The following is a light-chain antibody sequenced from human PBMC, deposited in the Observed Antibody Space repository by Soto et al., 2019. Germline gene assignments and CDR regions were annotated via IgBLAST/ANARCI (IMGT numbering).Light chain of an antibody. CDR2: AAS. CDR1: QSISSY. J-gene: IGKJ1*01. CDR3: QQSYSTPQS. V-gene: IGKV1-39*01. Sequence: DIQMTQSPSSLSASVGDRVTITCRASQSISSYLNWYQQKPGKAPQLLIYAASSLQSGVPSRFSGSGSGTDFTLTISSLQPEDFATYYCQQSYSTPQSFGHGTKVEIK.